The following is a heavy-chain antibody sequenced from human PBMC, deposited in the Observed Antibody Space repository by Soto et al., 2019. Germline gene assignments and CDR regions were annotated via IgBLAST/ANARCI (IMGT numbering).Heavy chain of an antibody. CDR1: GFSLNTGGVT. CDR3: AHSPAPRVYFQH. V-gene: IGHV2-5*02. J-gene: IGHJ1*01. D-gene: IGHD3-10*01. CDR2: IYWDDGK. Sequence: SGPTLVNPTQPLTLTCVFSGFSLNTGGVTXGWIRQPPGKALEWVALIYWDDGKRYSPSLKSRLTITKETSRNQVVLTMTNVDPEDTATYFCAHSPAPRVYFQHWGEGTLVTVSS.